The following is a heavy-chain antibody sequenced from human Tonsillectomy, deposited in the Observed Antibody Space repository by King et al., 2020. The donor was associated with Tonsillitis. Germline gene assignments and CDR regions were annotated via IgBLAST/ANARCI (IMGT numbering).Heavy chain of an antibody. J-gene: IGHJ4*02. CDR1: GGSISSSNW. V-gene: IGHV4-4*02. CDR3: ARKSAVAGHGDYFDY. CDR2: IYHSGST. D-gene: IGHD6-19*01. Sequence: VQLQESGPGLVKPSGTLSLTCAVSGGSISSSNWWSWGRQPPGKGLEWIGEIYHSGSTNYNPSLQSRVTISVDKSQNQFSLKLGSVTAADTAVYYCARKSAVAGHGDYFDYWGQGTLVTVSS.